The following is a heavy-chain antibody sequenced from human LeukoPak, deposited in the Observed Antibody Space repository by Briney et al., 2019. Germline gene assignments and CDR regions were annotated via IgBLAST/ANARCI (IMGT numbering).Heavy chain of an antibody. Sequence: GGSLRLSCAASGFTFDDYAVHWVRQAPGKGLEWVSGISWNSGSIGYADSVKGRFTISRDNAKNSLYLQMNSLRAEDTALYYCAKDYYYDSSGPNFDYWGQGTLVTVSS. CDR3: AKDYYYDSSGPNFDY. CDR1: GFTFDDYA. V-gene: IGHV3-9*01. D-gene: IGHD3-22*01. CDR2: ISWNSGSI. J-gene: IGHJ4*02.